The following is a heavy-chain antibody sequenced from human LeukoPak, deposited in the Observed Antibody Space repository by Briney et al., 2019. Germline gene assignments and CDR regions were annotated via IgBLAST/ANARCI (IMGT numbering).Heavy chain of an antibody. CDR1: GFTFSSYG. J-gene: IGHJ3*02. V-gene: IGHV3-30*18. CDR2: ISYDGSNK. D-gene: IGHD1-26*01. CDR3: AKDVVGAIAGAFDI. Sequence: GGSLRLSCAASGFTFSSYGMHWVRQAPGKGLEWVAVISYDGSNKYYADSVKGRFTISRDNSKNTLYLQMNSLRAEDTAVYYCAKDVVGAIAGAFDIWGQGTMVTVSS.